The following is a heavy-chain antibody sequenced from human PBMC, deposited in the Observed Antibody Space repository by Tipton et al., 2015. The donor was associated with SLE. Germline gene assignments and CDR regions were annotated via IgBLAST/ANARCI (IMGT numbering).Heavy chain of an antibody. J-gene: IGHJ4*02. CDR2: IYYSGST. CDR1: GGSMSSYY. V-gene: IGHV4-59*01. CDR3: ARDLEAPGDFLYFDY. Sequence: TLSLTCTVSGGSMSSYYWSWIRQPPGKGLEWVGYIYYSGSTNYHPSLKDRVTISLDTSKNHFSLKLTSVIAADTAVYYCARDLEAPGDFLYFDYWGQGILVTVSS. D-gene: IGHD3-16*01.